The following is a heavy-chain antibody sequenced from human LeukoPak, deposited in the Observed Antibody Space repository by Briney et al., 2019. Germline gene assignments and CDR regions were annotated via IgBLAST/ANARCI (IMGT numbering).Heavy chain of an antibody. CDR1: EFTFSSYS. V-gene: IGHV3-23*01. J-gene: IGHJ4*02. CDR3: VKSRRVGANQRGLFDY. CDR2: VSGSGRNT. D-gene: IGHD1-26*01. Sequence: QPGGSLRLSCAASEFTFSSYSMTWVRQAPGKGLEWVSSVSGSGRNTFYPDSVEGRFTISRDNSKNAVYLQMNSLRADDTAVYYCVKSRRVGANQRGLFDYWGQGTLVTVSP.